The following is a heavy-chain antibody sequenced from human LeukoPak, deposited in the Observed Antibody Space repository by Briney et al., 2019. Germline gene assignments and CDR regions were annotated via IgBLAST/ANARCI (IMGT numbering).Heavy chain of an antibody. CDR2: ISSSSTYI. CDR1: GFTFSTYS. V-gene: IGHV3-21*01. J-gene: IGHJ4*02. Sequence: PGGSLRLSCAASGFTFSTYSMNWVRQAPGKGLEWVSSISSSSTYIYYADSVKGRFTISRDNAKNSLYLQMNSLRAEDTAVYYRAREKTYTYNWVAADVGYSFDYWGQGTLVTVSS. D-gene: IGHD5-18*01. CDR3: AREKTYTYNWVAADVGYSFDY.